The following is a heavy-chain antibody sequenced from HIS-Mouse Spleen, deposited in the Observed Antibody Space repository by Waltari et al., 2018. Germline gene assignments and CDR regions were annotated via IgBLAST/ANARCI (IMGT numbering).Heavy chain of an antibody. D-gene: IGHD3-16*01. J-gene: IGHJ4*02. CDR2: TIPSFGTA. CDR3: ARFVWGSGYDGYFDY. Sequence: QVQLVQSGAEVKKPGSSVKVSCKASGGTFSSYAISWVRQAPGQGLEGMGGTIPSFGTANYAQKFQGRVTITADESTSTAYMELSSLRSEDTAVYYCARFVWGSGYDGYFDYWGQGTLVTVSS. CDR1: GGTFSSYA. V-gene: IGHV1-69*01.